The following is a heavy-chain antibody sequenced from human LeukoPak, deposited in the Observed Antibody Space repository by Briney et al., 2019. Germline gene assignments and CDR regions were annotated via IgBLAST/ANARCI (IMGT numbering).Heavy chain of an antibody. CDR2: IYHSGRT. CDR1: GGSFSGYY. Sequence: SSETLSLTCAVYGGSFSGYYWSWIRQPPGKGLEWIGSIYHSGRTFYNPSLKSRVTISVDTSKNQFSLKLSSVTAADTAVYYCARGPTAGTRRYFDYWGQGTLVTVSS. V-gene: IGHV4-34*01. CDR3: ARGPTAGTRRYFDY. J-gene: IGHJ4*02. D-gene: IGHD6-13*01.